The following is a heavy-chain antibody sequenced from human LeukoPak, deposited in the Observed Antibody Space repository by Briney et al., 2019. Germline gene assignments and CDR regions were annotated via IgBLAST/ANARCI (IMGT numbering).Heavy chain of an antibody. CDR1: GGSISSGDYY. CDR2: VYYSGST. Sequence: SETLSLTCTVSGGSISSGDYYWSWIRQPPGKGLEWIGYVYYSGSTYYNPSLKSRVTISVDTSNNQFSLKLSSVTAADTAVYYCAREALRPSRWFDPWGQGTLVTVSS. J-gene: IGHJ5*02. V-gene: IGHV4-30-4*01. CDR3: AREALRPSRWFDP. D-gene: IGHD4-17*01.